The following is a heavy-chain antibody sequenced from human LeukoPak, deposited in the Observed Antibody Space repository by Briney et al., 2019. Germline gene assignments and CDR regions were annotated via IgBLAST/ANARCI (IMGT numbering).Heavy chain of an antibody. D-gene: IGHD2-21*02. CDR3: TTAGYNYGGDAPFDY. CDR1: GFTLTNAW. CDR2: IKSKSDGGTT. Sequence: GGSLRLSCTAAGFTLTNAWMSWVRQAPGKGLEWVGHIKSKSDGGTTDSAEPVKGRFTLSRDDLKGIVFLQMSSLKVEDTAVYYCTTAGYNYGGDAPFDYWGQGTLVTVSS. J-gene: IGHJ4*02. V-gene: IGHV3-15*01.